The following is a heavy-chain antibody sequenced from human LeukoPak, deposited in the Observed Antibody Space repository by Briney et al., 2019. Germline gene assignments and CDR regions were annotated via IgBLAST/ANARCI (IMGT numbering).Heavy chain of an antibody. CDR3: ARGWNVLLWFGESKYNWFDP. CDR2: INHSGST. D-gene: IGHD3-10*01. Sequence: SETLSLTCAVYGGSFSGYYWSWIRQPPGKGLEWIGEINHSGSTNYNPSLKSRVTISVDTSKNQFSLKLSSVTAADTAVYYCARGWNVLLWFGESKYNWFDPWGQGTLVTVSS. V-gene: IGHV4-34*01. J-gene: IGHJ5*02. CDR1: GGSFSGYY.